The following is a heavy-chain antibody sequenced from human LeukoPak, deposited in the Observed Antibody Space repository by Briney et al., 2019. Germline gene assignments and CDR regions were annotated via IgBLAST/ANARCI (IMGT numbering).Heavy chain of an antibody. Sequence: GGSLRLSCAASGFTFSDYYMSWIRQAPGKGLEWVSYISSSGSTIYYADSVKGRFTISRDNAKNSLYLQMNSLRAEDTAVYYCARDYLKTNSAPDPWGQGTLVTVSS. V-gene: IGHV3-11*01. CDR3: ARDYLKTNSAPDP. J-gene: IGHJ5*02. CDR2: ISSSGSTI. CDR1: GFTFSDYY. D-gene: IGHD6-13*01.